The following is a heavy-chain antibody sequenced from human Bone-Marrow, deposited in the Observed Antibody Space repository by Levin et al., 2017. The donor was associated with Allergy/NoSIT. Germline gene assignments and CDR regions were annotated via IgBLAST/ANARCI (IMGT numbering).Heavy chain of an antibody. CDR2: IYYSGST. CDR1: GGSISSSSYY. D-gene: IGHD1-26*01. Sequence: MASETLSLTCTVSGGSISSSSYYWGWIRQPPGTGLEWIGSIYYSGSTYYNPSLKSRVTISVDTSKNQFSLKLSSVTAADTAVYYCASDLGVGATEFDYWGQGTLVTVSS. J-gene: IGHJ4*02. CDR3: ASDLGVGATEFDY. V-gene: IGHV4-39*07.